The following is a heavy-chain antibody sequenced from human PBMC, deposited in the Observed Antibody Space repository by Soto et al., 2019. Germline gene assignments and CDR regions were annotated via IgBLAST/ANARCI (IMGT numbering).Heavy chain of an antibody. Sequence: QVQLQESGPGLVKPSGTLSLTCAVSGGSISSSNWWSWVRQPPGKGLEWIGEIYHSGSTNYNPSLMCRVSISVDKSRSQFSLELSSVTAAGTAVYCCARGDSGYDPLDYWGQGTLVTVSS. CDR2: IYHSGST. J-gene: IGHJ4*02. CDR3: ARGDSGYDPLDY. D-gene: IGHD5-12*01. V-gene: IGHV4-4*01. CDR1: GGSISSSNW.